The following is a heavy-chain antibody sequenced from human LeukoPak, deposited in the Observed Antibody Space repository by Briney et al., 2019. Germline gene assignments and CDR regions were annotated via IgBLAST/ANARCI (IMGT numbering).Heavy chain of an antibody. V-gene: IGHV4-34*01. D-gene: IGHD3-3*01. J-gene: IGHJ6*03. CDR1: GGSFSGYY. CDR2: INHSGST. CDR3: ARPDIPDLRSFWSGYPNYYYYMDV. Sequence: SETLSLTCAVYGGSFSGYYWSWVRQPPGKGLEWIGEINHSGSTNYNPSLKSRVTISVDTSKNQFSLKLSSVTAADTAVYYCARPDIPDLRSFWSGYPNYYYYMDVWGKGTTVTVSS.